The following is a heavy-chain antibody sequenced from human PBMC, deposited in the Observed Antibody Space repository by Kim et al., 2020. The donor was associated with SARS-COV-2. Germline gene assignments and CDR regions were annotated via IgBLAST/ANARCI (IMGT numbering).Heavy chain of an antibody. V-gene: IGHV6-1*01. Sequence: SQTLSLTCAISGDSVSSNSAAWNWIRQSPSRGLEWLGRTYYRSKWYNDYAVSVKSRITINPDTSKNQFSLQLNSVTPEDTAVYYCARDLYYDILTGGYYYYGMDVWGQGTTVTVSS. CDR1: GDSVSSNSAA. CDR2: TYYRSKWYN. J-gene: IGHJ6*02. CDR3: ARDLYYDILTGGYYYYGMDV. D-gene: IGHD3-9*01.